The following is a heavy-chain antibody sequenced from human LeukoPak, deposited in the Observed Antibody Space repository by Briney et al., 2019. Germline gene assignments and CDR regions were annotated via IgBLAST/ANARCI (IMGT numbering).Heavy chain of an antibody. V-gene: IGHV4-34*01. CDR2: INHSGST. CDR1: GGSFSGYY. J-gene: IGHJ4*02. D-gene: IGHD3-16*01. Sequence: PSETLSLTCAVYGGSFSGYYWSWIRQPPGKGLEWIGEINHSGSTNYNPSLKSRVTISVDTSKSQFSLKLSSVTAADTAVYYCARANYVYYFAYWGQGTLVTVSS. CDR3: ARANYVYYFAY.